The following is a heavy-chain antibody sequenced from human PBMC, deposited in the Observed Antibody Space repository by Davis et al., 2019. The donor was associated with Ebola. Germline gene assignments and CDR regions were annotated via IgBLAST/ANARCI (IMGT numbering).Heavy chain of an antibody. V-gene: IGHV3-21*01. CDR1: GFTFSSYS. J-gene: IGHJ6*02. D-gene: IGHD3-3*01. CDR2: ISSSSSYI. CDR3: ARKSKTRITIVGEADYYYYGMDV. Sequence: GGSLRLSCAASGFTFSSYSMNWVRQAPGKGLEWVSSISSSSSYIYYADSVKGRVTISRDNAKNSLYLQMNSLRAEDTAVYYCARKSKTRITIVGEADYYYYGMDVWGQGTTVTVSS.